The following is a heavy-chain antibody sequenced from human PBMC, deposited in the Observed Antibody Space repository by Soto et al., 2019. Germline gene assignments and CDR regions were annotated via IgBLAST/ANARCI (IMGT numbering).Heavy chain of an antibody. V-gene: IGHV4-30-4*01. D-gene: IGHD3-3*01. J-gene: IGHJ6*02. CDR1: GGSISSGDYY. Sequence: PSETLSLTCTVSGGSISSGDYYWSWIRQPPGKGLEWIGYIYYSGSTYYNPSLKSRVTISVDTSKNQFSLKLSSVTAADTAVYYCARDRFSGITIFGVVSHRYYGMDVWGQGTTVTVSS. CDR3: ARDRFSGITIFGVVSHRYYGMDV. CDR2: IYYSGST.